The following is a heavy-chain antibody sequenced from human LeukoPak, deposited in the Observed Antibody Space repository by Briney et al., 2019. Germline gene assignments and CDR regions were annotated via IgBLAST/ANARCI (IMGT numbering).Heavy chain of an antibody. J-gene: IGHJ4*02. V-gene: IGHV1-3*01. D-gene: IGHD3-9*01. CDR2: ISAGNGNT. Sequence: ASVKVSCKASGYTFTSYAMHWVRQAPGQRLEWMGWISAGNGNTKYSQKFQGRVTMTTDTSTSTAYMELRTLRSDDTAVYFCARDEDTDILTGYERFDYWGQGTLVTVSS. CDR1: GYTFTSYA. CDR3: ARDEDTDILTGYERFDY.